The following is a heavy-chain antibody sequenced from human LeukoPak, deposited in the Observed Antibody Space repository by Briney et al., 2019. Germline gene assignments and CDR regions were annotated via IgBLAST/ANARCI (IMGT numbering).Heavy chain of an antibody. V-gene: IGHV3-21*01. CDR2: ISSSSSYI. Sequence: GSLRLSCAASGFTFSSYSMNWVRQAPGKGLEWVSSISSSSSYIYYADSVKGRFTISRDNAKNSLYLQMNSLRAEDTAVYYCARLVIVGAEIYYYYGMDVWGQGTTVTVSS. CDR1: GFTFSSYS. D-gene: IGHD1-26*01. CDR3: ARLVIVGAEIYYYYGMDV. J-gene: IGHJ6*02.